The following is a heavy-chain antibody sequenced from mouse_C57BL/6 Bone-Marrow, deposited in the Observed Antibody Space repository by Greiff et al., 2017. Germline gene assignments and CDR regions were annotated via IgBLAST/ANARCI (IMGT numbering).Heavy chain of an antibody. CDR2: IDPETGGT. V-gene: IGHV1-15*01. J-gene: IGHJ2*01. CDR3: TTSWWGWLLCFDN. Sequence: VQRVESGAELVRPGASVTLSCKASGYTFTDYEMHWVKQTPVHGLEWIGAIDPETGGTAYNQKFKGKAILTADKSSSTAYMELRCLTSEDSAVYYCTTSWWGWLLCFDNRGQGTTLTVCS. CDR1: GYTFTDYE. D-gene: IGHD2-3*01.